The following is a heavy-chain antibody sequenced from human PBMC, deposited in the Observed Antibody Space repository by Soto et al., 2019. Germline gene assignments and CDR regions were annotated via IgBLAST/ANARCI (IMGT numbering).Heavy chain of an antibody. CDR1: GFTFDDYA. D-gene: IGHD3-22*01. V-gene: IGHV3-9*01. J-gene: IGHJ2*01. Sequence: GGSLRLSCAASGFTFDDYAMHWVRQAPGKGLEWVSGISWNSGSIGYADSVKGRFTISRDNAKNPLYLQMNSLRAEDTALYYCAKSPYYYDSSGYPHWYFDLWGSGTLVTVSS. CDR3: AKSPYYYDSSGYPHWYFDL. CDR2: ISWNSGSI.